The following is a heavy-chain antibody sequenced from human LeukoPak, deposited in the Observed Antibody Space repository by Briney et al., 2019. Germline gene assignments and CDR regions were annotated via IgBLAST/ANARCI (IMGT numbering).Heavy chain of an antibody. CDR3: ARVPRSSSSVDY. D-gene: IGHD6-6*01. CDR2: INHRGST. J-gene: IGHJ4*02. CDR1: GGSFSGYY. V-gene: IGHV4-34*01. Sequence: PSEALSLTCAVYGGSFSGYYWSWIRQPPGKGLEWIGEINHRGSTNYNPSLKSRVTISVDTSKNQFSLKLHSVTVADTAVYYCARVPRSSSSVDYWGQGTLVTVSS.